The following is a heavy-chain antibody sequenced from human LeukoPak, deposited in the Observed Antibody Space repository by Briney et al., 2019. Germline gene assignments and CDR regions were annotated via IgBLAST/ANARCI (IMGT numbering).Heavy chain of an antibody. CDR2: IYYSGST. Sequence: SETLSLTCTVSGGSISSYYWGWIRQPPGKGLEWIGYIYYSGSTNYNPSLKSRVTISVDTSKNQFSLKLSSVTAVDTAVYYCARVSGYYGENDAFDIWGQGTMVTVSS. D-gene: IGHD3-22*01. V-gene: IGHV4-59*01. CDR3: ARVSGYYGENDAFDI. CDR1: GGSISSYY. J-gene: IGHJ3*02.